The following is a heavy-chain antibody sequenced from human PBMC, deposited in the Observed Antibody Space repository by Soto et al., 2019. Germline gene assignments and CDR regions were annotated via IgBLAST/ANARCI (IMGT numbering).Heavy chain of an antibody. J-gene: IGHJ6*02. D-gene: IGHD3-10*01. CDR1: GYTFTSYD. Sequence: GASVKVSCKASGYTFTSYDINWVRQATGQGLEWMGWMNPNSGNTGYAQKFQGRVTMTRNTSISTAYMELSSLRSEDTAVYYCARERLGSGSYYLYGMDVWGQGTTVTVSS. V-gene: IGHV1-8*01. CDR2: MNPNSGNT. CDR3: ARERLGSGSYYLYGMDV.